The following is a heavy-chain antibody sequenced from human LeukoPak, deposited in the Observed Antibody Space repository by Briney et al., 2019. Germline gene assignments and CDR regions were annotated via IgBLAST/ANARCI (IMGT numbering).Heavy chain of an antibody. J-gene: IGHJ4*02. D-gene: IGHD2-15*01. CDR2: IIPILGIA. Sequence: VASVKVSCKASGGTFSSYAISWVRQAPGQGLEWMGRIIPILGIANYAQKFQGRVTITADKSTSTAYMELSSLRSEDTAVYYCALYGGRSVVVDYWGQGTLVTVSS. CDR3: ALYGGRSVVVDY. V-gene: IGHV1-69*04. CDR1: GGTFSSYA.